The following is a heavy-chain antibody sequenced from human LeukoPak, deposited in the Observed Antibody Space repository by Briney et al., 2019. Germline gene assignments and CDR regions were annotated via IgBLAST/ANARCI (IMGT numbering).Heavy chain of an antibody. D-gene: IGHD3-3*01. CDR3: ARSLYDFWSGSSFDY. J-gene: IGHJ4*02. V-gene: IGHV4-39*01. CDR1: GGSISSSSYY. CDR2: IYYSGST. Sequence: PSETLSLTCTVSGGSISSSSYYWGWIRQPPGKGLEWIGSIYYSGSTYYNPSLKSRFTISVDTSKNQFSLKLSSVTAADTAVYYCARSLYDFWSGSSFDYWGQGTLVTVSS.